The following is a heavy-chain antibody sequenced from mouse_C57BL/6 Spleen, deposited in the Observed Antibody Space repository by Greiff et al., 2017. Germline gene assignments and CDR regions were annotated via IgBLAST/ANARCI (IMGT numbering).Heavy chain of an antibody. CDR1: GYTFTDYY. CDR2: INPNNGGT. CDR3: ARSRDYYGSSSFAY. Sequence: VQLQQSGPELVKPGASVKISCKASGYTFTDYYMNWVKQSHGKSLAWIGDINPNNGGTSYNQKFKGKATLTVDKSSSTAYMELRSLTSEDSAVYYCARSRDYYGSSSFAYWGQGTLVTVSA. V-gene: IGHV1-26*01. J-gene: IGHJ3*01. D-gene: IGHD1-1*01.